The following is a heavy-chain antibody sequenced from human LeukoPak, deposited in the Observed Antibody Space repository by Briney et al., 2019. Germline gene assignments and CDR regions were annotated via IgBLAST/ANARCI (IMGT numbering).Heavy chain of an antibody. CDR1: GFTFSSYA. Sequence: TGGSLRLSCAASGFTFSSYAMHWVRQAPGKGLEWVAVISYGGSYKYYADSVKGRFTISRDNSKNTLYLQMNSLRAEDTAVYYCARVGSITMVRGVIDYWGQGTLVTVSS. J-gene: IGHJ4*02. CDR3: ARVGSITMVRGVIDY. CDR2: ISYGGSYK. D-gene: IGHD3-10*01. V-gene: IGHV3-30-3*01.